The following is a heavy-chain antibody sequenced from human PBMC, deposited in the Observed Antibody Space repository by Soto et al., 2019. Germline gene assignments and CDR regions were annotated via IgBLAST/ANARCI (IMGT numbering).Heavy chain of an antibody. CDR2: TFNYAGRL. D-gene: IGHD2-21*01. CDR3: AREGGYCGGVYCFRSACDL. V-gene: IGHV3-21*06. J-gene: IGHJ3*01. Sequence: EVQLVESGGRLVKPGGSLRLSCAVSGFALSSYSIAWVRQAPGKGLEWVSFTFNYAGRLYYADSVKGLFAISRDDAKNSVYLQMNSRRAEDTAVYYCAREGGYCGGVYCFRSACDLWGHGPVVTVSS. CDR1: GFALSSYS.